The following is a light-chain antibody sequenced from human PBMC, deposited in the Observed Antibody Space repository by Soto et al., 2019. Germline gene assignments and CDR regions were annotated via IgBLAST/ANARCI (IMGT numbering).Light chain of an antibody. V-gene: IGLV2-14*01. CDR1: SSDVGGYNY. Sequence: QSALTQPASVSGSPGQSITISCTGTSSDVGGYNYVSWYQHHPGKPPKLIIYEVSNRPSGVSNRFSGSKSRNTASLTISGLQAEDEADYYCSFYTISGVFGGGTKLTVL. J-gene: IGLJ3*02. CDR3: SFYTISGV. CDR2: EVS.